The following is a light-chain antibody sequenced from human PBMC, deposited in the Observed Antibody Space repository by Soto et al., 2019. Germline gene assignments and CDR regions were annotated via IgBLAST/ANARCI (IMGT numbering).Light chain of an antibody. Sequence: QSALTQPASVSGSPGQSITISCTGTSSDVGGYNYVSWYQQHPGKAPKLMIYEVSYRPSGVSNRFSGSKSGNTAALTISGLQAEDEADYYCSSYTSSITYVFGTGTQLTVL. CDR1: SSDVGGYNY. CDR2: EVS. CDR3: SSYTSSITYV. V-gene: IGLV2-14*01. J-gene: IGLJ1*01.